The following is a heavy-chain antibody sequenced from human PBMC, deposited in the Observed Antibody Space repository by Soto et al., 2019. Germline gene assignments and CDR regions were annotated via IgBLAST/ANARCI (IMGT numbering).Heavy chain of an antibody. D-gene: IGHD2-2*01. V-gene: IGHV3-30*18. Sequence: PGGSLRLSCAASGFTFSSYGMHWVRQAPGKGLEWVAVISYDGSNKYYADSVKGRFTISRDNSKNTLYLQMNSLRAEDTAVYYCAKGSRKIVVVPAAMLPSAYWGQGTLVTVSS. CDR1: GFTFSSYG. J-gene: IGHJ4*02. CDR2: ISYDGSNK. CDR3: AKGSRKIVVVPAAMLPSAY.